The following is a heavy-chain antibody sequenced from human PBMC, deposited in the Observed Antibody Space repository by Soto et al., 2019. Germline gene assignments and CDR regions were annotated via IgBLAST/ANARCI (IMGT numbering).Heavy chain of an antibody. Sequence: GGSLRLTCAASGVTISSCAMSWVRHPPGQGLGWDSAISGSGSSTYYADPVHRRCTISRDNSTNTLYLQMNSLRAEDTAVYYCARDRVTMIVVVITNGMDVWGQGTTVTVSS. D-gene: IGHD3-22*01. V-gene: IGHV3-23*01. CDR3: ARDRVTMIVVVITNGMDV. CDR2: ISGSGSST. J-gene: IGHJ6*02. CDR1: GVTISSCA.